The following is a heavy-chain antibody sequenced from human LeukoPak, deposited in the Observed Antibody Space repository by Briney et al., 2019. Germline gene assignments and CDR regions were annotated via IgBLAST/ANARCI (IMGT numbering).Heavy chain of an antibody. Sequence: GGSLRLSCAGSGFTFSSYAMSWVRQAPGKGLEWVSGISGSGGRTYYADSVNGRFTISRDNSKNTLYLQMNSLRAEDTAIYYCAKGWDDDYFYYYMDVWGKGTTVTVSS. CDR2: ISGSGGRT. V-gene: IGHV3-23*01. D-gene: IGHD1-26*01. CDR3: AKGWDDDYFYYYMDV. J-gene: IGHJ6*03. CDR1: GFTFSSYA.